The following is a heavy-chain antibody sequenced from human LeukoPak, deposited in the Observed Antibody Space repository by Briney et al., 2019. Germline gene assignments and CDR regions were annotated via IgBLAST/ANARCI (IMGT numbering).Heavy chain of an antibody. CDR1: GYSISSGYY. CDR2: INHSGST. D-gene: IGHD3-9*01. J-gene: IGHJ4*02. Sequence: SETLSLTCAVSGYSISSGYYWSWIRQPPGKGLEWIGEINHSGSTNYNPSLKSRVTISVDTSKNQFSLKLSSVTAADTAVYYCARGLRYFDWLSGLFDWGQGTLVTVSS. V-gene: IGHV4-34*01. CDR3: ARGLRYFDWLSGLFD.